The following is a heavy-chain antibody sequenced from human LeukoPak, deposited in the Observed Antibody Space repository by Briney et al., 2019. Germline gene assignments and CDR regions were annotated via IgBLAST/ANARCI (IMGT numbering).Heavy chain of an antibody. CDR2: ISSSSSYI. V-gene: IGHV3-21*01. Sequence: GGSLRLSCSASGFTFSSYSMNWVRQAPGKGLEWVSSISSSSSYIYYADSVKGRFTISRDNAKNSLYLQMNSLRAEDTAVYYCARARRATDPYYYYMDVWGKGTTVTVSS. CDR3: ARARRATDPYYYYMDV. CDR1: GFTFSSYS. D-gene: IGHD5-12*01. J-gene: IGHJ6*03.